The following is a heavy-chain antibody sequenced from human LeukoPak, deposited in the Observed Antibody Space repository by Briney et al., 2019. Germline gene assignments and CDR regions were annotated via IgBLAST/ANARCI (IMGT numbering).Heavy chain of an antibody. V-gene: IGHV4-59*01. CDR3: ARGYCSGGSCYYYYYGMDV. J-gene: IGHJ6*02. Sequence: PSETLSLTCTVSGGSISSYYWSWIRQPPGKGLEWIGYIYYSGSTNYNPSLKSRVTISVDTSKNQFPLKLSSVTAADTAVYYCARGYCSGGSCYYYYYGMDVWGQGTLVTVSS. D-gene: IGHD2-15*01. CDR2: IYYSGST. CDR1: GGSISSYY.